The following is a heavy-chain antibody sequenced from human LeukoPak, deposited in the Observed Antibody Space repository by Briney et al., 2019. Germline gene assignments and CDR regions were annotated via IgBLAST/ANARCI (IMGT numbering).Heavy chain of an antibody. CDR3: ARDRLRWYFDY. CDR2: SYNGGTI. V-gene: IGHV3-66*01. J-gene: IGHJ4*02. Sequence: GGSLRLSCAASGFTVSNSYMSWVRHAPGKGREWVSVSYNGGTIAYAASVKGRFTIPRDNSKNTVYLQMSSLRAEDTAVYYCARDRLRWYFDYWGQGTLVTVSS. CDR1: GFTVSNSY. D-gene: IGHD4-23*01.